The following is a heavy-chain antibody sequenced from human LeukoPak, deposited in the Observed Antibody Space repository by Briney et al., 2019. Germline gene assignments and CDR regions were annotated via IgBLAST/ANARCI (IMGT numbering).Heavy chain of an antibody. V-gene: IGHV3-23*01. CDR2: ISDSGAGT. CDR3: ARHDSFIPY. D-gene: IGHD3-16*02. CDR1: GFTFSDYA. J-gene: IGHJ4*02. Sequence: PGGSLRLSCVASGFTFSDYAMSWVRRAPGKGLEWVSGISDSGAGTYYTDSVKGRCTISRDNSRNTVSLQLNNLRAEDTAVYFCARHDSFIPYWGQGTLVTVTS.